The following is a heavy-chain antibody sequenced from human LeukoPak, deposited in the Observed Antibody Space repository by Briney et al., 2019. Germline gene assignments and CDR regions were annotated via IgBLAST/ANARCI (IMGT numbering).Heavy chain of an antibody. Sequence: SGPTLVKPTQTLTLTCTFSGFSLRTSGVAVGWLRHPPGKALEWLAVIYWNDDKRSSPSLERRLTISKDTSKNQVVLTMTNMAPVDTATYYCATNDILTGDPFDVWGQGTVVTVSS. CDR3: ATNDILTGDPFDV. V-gene: IGHV2-5*01. J-gene: IGHJ3*01. CDR1: GFSLRTSGVA. D-gene: IGHD3-9*01. CDR2: IYWNDDK.